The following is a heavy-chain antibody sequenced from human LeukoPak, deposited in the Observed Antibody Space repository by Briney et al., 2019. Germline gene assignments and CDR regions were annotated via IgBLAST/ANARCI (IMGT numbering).Heavy chain of an antibody. D-gene: IGHD5-12*01. CDR3: AKDFGLYSGYELDY. J-gene: IGHJ4*02. Sequence: GGSLRLSCAASGFTFSSYGMHWVRQAPGKGLEWVAVISYDGSNKYYADSVKGRFTISRDNSKNTLYLQMNSLRAEDTAVYYCAKDFGLYSGYELDYWGQGTLVTVSS. CDR2: ISYDGSNK. CDR1: GFTFSSYG. V-gene: IGHV3-30*18.